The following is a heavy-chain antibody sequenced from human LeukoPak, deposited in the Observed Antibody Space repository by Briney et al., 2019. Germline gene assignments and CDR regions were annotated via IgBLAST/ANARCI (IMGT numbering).Heavy chain of an antibody. Sequence: GGSLRLSCAASGFTFSTYGMHWVRQAPGKGLEWVAVIWYDGSIKYYADSVKGRFTFSRDNSKSTMYLQMNSLRAEDTAVYYCARIACTGGNCKPYYYYGLDVWGQGTTVTVS. CDR3: ARIACTGGNCKPYYYYGLDV. CDR2: IWYDGSIK. CDR1: GFTFSTYG. J-gene: IGHJ6*02. V-gene: IGHV3-33*01. D-gene: IGHD2-8*02.